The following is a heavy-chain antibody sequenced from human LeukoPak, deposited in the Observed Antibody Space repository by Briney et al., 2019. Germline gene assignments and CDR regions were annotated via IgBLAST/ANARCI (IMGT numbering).Heavy chain of an antibody. V-gene: IGHV4-30-4*08. J-gene: IGHJ5*02. CDR3: AREISGLPAAGPRNWFDP. Sequence: SETLSLTCIVSGASIGSGDYYWNWIRQPPGKGLEWLGYIYFTGSTYSHPSLKGRAAISFDTAKLQLTLNLTSVTAADTAVYYCAREISGLPAAGPRNWFDPWGQGTLVTVSS. CDR1: GASIGSGDYY. CDR2: IYFTGST. D-gene: IGHD2-2*01.